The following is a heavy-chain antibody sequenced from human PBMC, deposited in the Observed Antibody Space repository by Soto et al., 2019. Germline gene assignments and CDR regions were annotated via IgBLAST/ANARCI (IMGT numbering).Heavy chain of an antibody. Sequence: QVQLVQSGAEVKKPGASVKVSCKASGYTFTGYYMHWVRQAPGQGLEWMGWINPNSGGTNYAQKFQGWVTMTRDTSISTDYMEQSRLRSDDTAVYYCARDHGIVATRNAFDIWGQGTMVTVSS. J-gene: IGHJ3*02. CDR1: GYTFTGYY. CDR3: ARDHGIVATRNAFDI. V-gene: IGHV1-2*04. CDR2: INPNSGGT. D-gene: IGHD5-12*01.